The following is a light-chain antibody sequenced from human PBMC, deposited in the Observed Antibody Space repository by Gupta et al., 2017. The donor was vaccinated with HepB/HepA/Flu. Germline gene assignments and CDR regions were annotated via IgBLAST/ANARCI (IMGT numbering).Light chain of an antibody. Sequence: QSVLTPPSSVSAAPGQEVAISCPGSRSNFGYNYVSWYQQFPGTPPKVLIYENDKRHSGISDRFSASRLGTTATLVITGLQTGDEAVYYCGTWDERNLWLFGGGTRVTVL. CDR2: END. J-gene: IGLJ2*01. V-gene: IGLV1-51*02. CDR1: RSNFGYNY. CDR3: GTWDERNLWL.